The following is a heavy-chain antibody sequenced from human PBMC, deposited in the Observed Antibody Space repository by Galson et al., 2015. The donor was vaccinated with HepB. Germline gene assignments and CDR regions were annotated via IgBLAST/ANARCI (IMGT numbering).Heavy chain of an antibody. V-gene: IGHV6-1*01. CDR3: ARDKVQSPGYSSSWGVDY. CDR1: GDSVSSNSAA. Sequence: CPIPGDSVSSNSAAWNCIRQSPSRPREGLGRTFYRSKWHNDYALAVNSRITINADTSKNQFSLQMNSVTPEDSAVYYCARDKVQSPGYSSSWGVDYWGQGTLVTVSS. D-gene: IGHD6-13*01. J-gene: IGHJ4*02. CDR2: TFYRSKWHN.